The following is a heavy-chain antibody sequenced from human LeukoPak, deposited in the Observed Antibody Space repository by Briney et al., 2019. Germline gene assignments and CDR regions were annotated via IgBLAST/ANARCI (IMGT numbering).Heavy chain of an antibody. D-gene: IGHD5-24*01. J-gene: IGHJ4*02. CDR1: GGSISSYY. V-gene: IGHV4-59*01. Sequence: SETLSLTCTVSGGSISSYYWSWIRQPPGKGLEWIGYIYYSGSTNYNPSLKSRVTISVDTSKNQFSLKLNSVTAADTAVYYCARDLSSRGGYNPFAYWGQGTLVTASS. CDR2: IYYSGST. CDR3: ARDLSSRGGYNPFAY.